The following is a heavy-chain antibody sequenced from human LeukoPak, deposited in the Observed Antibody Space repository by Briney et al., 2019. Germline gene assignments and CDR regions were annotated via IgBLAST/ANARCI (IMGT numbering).Heavy chain of an antibody. V-gene: IGHV5-51*01. CDR2: IHPGDSDT. CDR3: ARQDGNSKYYFDY. D-gene: IGHD1-1*01. J-gene: IGHJ4*02. Sequence: GQSLKISCKSPGYTFTNYWIAWVRQMPGKGLELMGIIHPGDSDTRYMPSFQGQVTVSADQSTSTAYLQWSSLKASDTAMYYCARQDGNSKYYFDYWGQGTLVTVSS. CDR1: GYTFTNYW.